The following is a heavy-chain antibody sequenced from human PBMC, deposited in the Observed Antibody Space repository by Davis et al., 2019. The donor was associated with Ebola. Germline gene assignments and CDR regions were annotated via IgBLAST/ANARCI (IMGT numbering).Heavy chain of an antibody. CDR3: ARLGDSSGYYGLDY. J-gene: IGHJ4*02. CDR2: IYYSGST. Sequence: SETLSLTCTVSGGSISSSSYYWGWIRQPPGKGLEWIGSIYYSGSTYYNPSLKSRVTISVDTSKNQFSLKLSSVTAADTAVYYCARLGDSSGYYGLDYWGQGTLVTVSS. D-gene: IGHD3-22*01. CDR1: GGSISSSSYY. V-gene: IGHV4-39*07.